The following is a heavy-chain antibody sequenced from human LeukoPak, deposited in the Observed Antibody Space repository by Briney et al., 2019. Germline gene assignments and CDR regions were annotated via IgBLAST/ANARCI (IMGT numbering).Heavy chain of an antibody. V-gene: IGHV1-46*01. CDR1: GDTFTRYD. CDR3: ARAFPPTPVWTLGGADAFDI. CDR2: ITPRGGST. J-gene: IGHJ3*02. Sequence: GASVKVSCKASGDTFTRYDMHWVRQAPGQGLEWMGRITPRGGSTSYAQKFQGRVTLTRDTSTTTVYMELSSLRSEDTAVYYCARAFPPTPVWTLGGADAFDIWGQGTMVTVSS. D-gene: IGHD1-26*01.